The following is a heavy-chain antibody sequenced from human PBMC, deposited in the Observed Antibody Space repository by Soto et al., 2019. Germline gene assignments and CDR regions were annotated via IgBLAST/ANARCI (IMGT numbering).Heavy chain of an antibody. V-gene: IGHV4-30-2*01. D-gene: IGHD3-10*01. J-gene: IGHJ4*02. Sequence: SETLSLTCAVSGGSISSGGYSWSWIRQPPGKGLEWIGYIYHSGSTYYNPSLKSRVTILVDRSKNQFSLKLSSVTTADTAVYYCARAINYYGSGSHSNVFDYWGQGTLVTVSS. CDR1: GGSISSGGYS. CDR2: IYHSGST. CDR3: ARAINYYGSGSHSNVFDY.